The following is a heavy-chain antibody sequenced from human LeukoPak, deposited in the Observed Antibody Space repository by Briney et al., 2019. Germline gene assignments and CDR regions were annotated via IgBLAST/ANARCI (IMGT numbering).Heavy chain of an antibody. CDR2: IYHSGST. D-gene: IGHD4-17*01. V-gene: IGHV4-38-2*02. J-gene: IGHJ3*02. Sequence: PSETLSLTCTVSGYSISSGYYWGWIRQPPGKGLEWIGSIYHSGSTYYNPSLKSRVTISVDTSKNQFSLKLSSVTAADTAVYYCARDWDYYGDYVALRAFDIWGEGTMVTVSS. CDR3: ARDWDYYGDYVALRAFDI. CDR1: GYSISSGYY.